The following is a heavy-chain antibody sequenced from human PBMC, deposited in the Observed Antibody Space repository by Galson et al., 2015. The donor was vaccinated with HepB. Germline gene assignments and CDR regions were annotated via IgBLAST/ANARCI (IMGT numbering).Heavy chain of an antibody. V-gene: IGHV3-53*01. CDR3: ARVWFRAGYFDY. CDR2: IYSGGST. J-gene: IGHJ4*02. D-gene: IGHD6-19*01. Sequence: SLRLSCAASGFTVSSNHMSWVRQAPGKGLEWVSVIYSGGSTYYADSVKGRFTISRDSSKNTLYLQMNSLRAEDTAVYYCARVWFRAGYFDYWGQGTLVTVSS. CDR1: GFTVSSNH.